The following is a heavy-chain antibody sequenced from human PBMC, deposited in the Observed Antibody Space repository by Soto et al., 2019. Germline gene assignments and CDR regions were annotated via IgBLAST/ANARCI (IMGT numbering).Heavy chain of an antibody. CDR3: ARYSGKYQGPIDY. CDR2: ISYDGSNK. D-gene: IGHD1-26*01. Sequence: QVQLVESGGGVVQPGRSLRLSCAASGFTFSHYGIHWVRQAPAKGLEWLAVISYDGSNKHYADSVKGRFTVSRDNSKNTLYLQMNSLRAEDTAVYFCARYSGKYQGPIDYWGQGTLVTVSS. V-gene: IGHV3-30*03. CDR1: GFTFSHYG. J-gene: IGHJ4*02.